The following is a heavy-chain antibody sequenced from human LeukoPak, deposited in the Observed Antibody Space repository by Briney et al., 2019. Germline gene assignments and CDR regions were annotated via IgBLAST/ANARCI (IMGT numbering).Heavy chain of an antibody. V-gene: IGHV3-53*01. D-gene: IGHD1-26*01. CDR2: IYSGGST. Sequence: GGSLRLSCAVSGFTVSINYMSWVRQAPGKGLEWVSVIYSGGSTYYADSVKGRFTISRDNSKNTLYLQVNSLRAEDTAVYYCARGLSGSYHYFDYWGQGTLVTVSS. CDR1: GFTVSINY. J-gene: IGHJ4*02. CDR3: ARGLSGSYHYFDY.